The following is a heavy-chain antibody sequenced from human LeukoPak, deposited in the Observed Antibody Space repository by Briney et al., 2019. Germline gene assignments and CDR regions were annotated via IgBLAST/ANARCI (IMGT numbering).Heavy chain of an antibody. V-gene: IGHV4-4*07. D-gene: IGHD5-24*01. CDR3: AREKGSSRDHYYYYMDV. CDR1: GGSISSYY. CDR2: IYTSGST. Sequence: SETLSLTCTVSGGSISSYYWSWIRQPAGKGLEWIGRIYTSGSTNYNPSLKSRVTMSVDTSKNQFSLKLSSVTAADTAVYYCAREKGSSRDHYYYYMDVWGKGTTVTVSS. J-gene: IGHJ6*03.